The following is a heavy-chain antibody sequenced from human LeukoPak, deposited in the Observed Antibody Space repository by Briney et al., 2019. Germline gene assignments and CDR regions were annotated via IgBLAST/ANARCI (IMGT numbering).Heavy chain of an antibody. V-gene: IGHV4-59*01. J-gene: IGHJ4*02. CDR1: GGSISSYY. CDR3: ARGALVVVAANYFDY. CDR2: IYYSGST. Sequence: PSETLSLTCTVSGGSISSYYWSWIRQPPGKGLEWIGYIYYSGSTKYNPSLKSRVTISVDTSKNQFSLKLSSVTAADTAVYYCARGALVVVAANYFDYWGQGTLVTVSS. D-gene: IGHD2-15*01.